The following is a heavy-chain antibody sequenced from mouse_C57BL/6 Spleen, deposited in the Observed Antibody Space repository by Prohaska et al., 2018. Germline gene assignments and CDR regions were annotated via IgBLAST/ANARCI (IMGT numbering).Heavy chain of an antibody. CDR3: ASLQGAMGY. Sequence: QGLEWIGRIDPEDGETKYAPKFQGKATITADTSSNTAYLQLSSLTSDDTAVYYCASLQGAMGYWGQGTTVTVSS. J-gene: IGHJ4*01. CDR2: IDPEDGET. V-gene: IGHV14-2*01.